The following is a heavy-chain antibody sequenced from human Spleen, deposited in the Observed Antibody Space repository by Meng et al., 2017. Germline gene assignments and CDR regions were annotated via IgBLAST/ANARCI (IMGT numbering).Heavy chain of an antibody. CDR1: GYSFTTYA. D-gene: IGHD1-26*01. J-gene: IGHJ5*02. V-gene: IGHV1-18*01. Sequence: QVQLVQSGSELKKPGASVKVSCKASGYSFTTYAMNWVRQAPGQGLEWMGWISAYNGNTNYAQKFQGRVMMTTDTSTSTAYMELRSLRSDDTAVFYCARSLDWFDPWGQGTLVTVSS. CDR2: ISAYNGNT. CDR3: ARSLDWFDP.